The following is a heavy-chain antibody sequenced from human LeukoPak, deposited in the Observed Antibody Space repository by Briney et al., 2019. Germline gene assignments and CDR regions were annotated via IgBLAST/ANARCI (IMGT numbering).Heavy chain of an antibody. Sequence: SETLSLTCIVSGGSIRSSSYYWGWIRQPPGKGLEWIGSIYYSGNTYYNPSLKSRVTISVDTSKNEFSLKLSSVTAADTAVYYCARHTKVGSKPEAFDIWGQGTMVTVSS. J-gene: IGHJ3*02. CDR1: GGSIRSSSYY. CDR3: ARHTKVGSKPEAFDI. CDR2: IYYSGNT. V-gene: IGHV4-39*01. D-gene: IGHD1-26*01.